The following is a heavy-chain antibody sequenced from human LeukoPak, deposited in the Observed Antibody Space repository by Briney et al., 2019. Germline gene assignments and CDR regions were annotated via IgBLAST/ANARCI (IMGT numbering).Heavy chain of an antibody. J-gene: IGHJ6*03. CDR3: ARGFGPYYMDV. CDR2: ISSSGST. V-gene: IGHV4-61*02. CDR1: GDSISSGDYY. D-gene: IGHD3-10*01. Sequence: SETLSLTCTVSGDSISSGDYYWSWIRQPAGKGLEWIGRISSSGSTNYNPSLKSRVTISVDTSKNQFSLKLSSVTAADTAVYYCARGFGPYYMDVWGKGTTVTISS.